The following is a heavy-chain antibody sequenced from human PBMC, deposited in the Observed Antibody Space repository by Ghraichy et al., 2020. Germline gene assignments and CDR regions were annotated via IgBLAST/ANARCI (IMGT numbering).Heavy chain of an antibody. D-gene: IGHD6-13*01. J-gene: IGHJ6*02. CDR2: IRYDGSNK. CDR1: GFTFSSYG. V-gene: IGHV3-30*02. Sequence: GGSLRLSCAASGFTFSSYGMHWVRQAPGKGLEWVAFIRYDGSNKYYADSVKGRFTISRDNSKNTLYLQMNSLRAEDTAVYYCAKDLGTYSSSWYTYYYYYYGMDVWGQGTTVTVSS. CDR3: AKDLGTYSSSWYTYYYYYYGMDV.